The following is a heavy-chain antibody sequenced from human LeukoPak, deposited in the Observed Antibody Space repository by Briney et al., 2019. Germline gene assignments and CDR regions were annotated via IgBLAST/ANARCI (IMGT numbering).Heavy chain of an antibody. Sequence: SVKVSCKASGGTFSFYSLNWVRQTPGQGLEWMGGIIPKFGSTNYAQKFHDRLSITTDESTTTAYMELSSLRSEDTALYYCARDDLAPSGVKYFHLWGPGTLVTVSS. CDR3: ARDDLAPSGVKYFHL. CDR1: GGTFSFYS. V-gene: IGHV1-69*05. CDR2: IIPKFGST. J-gene: IGHJ1*01.